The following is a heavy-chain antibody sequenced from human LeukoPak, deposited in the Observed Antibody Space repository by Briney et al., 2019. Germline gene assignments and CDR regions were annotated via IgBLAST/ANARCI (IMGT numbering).Heavy chain of an antibody. CDR3: ARGDTVPFDY. CDR1: GYTFTSYA. J-gene: IGHJ4*02. Sequence: GASVKVSCKASGYTFTSYAMHWVRQAPGQRLEWMGWINTNTGNPTYVQGFTGRFVFSLDTSVSTAYLQISSLKAEDTALYYCARGDTVPFDYWGQGTLVTVSS. D-gene: IGHD5-18*01. CDR2: INTNTGNP. V-gene: IGHV7-4-1*02.